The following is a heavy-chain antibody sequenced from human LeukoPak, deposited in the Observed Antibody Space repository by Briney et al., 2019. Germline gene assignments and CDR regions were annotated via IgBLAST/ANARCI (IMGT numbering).Heavy chain of an antibody. Sequence: PSETLSLTCTVSGGSITSSSYYWGWIRQPPGKGLEWIGGIHYSGSTYYNPSPKSRFTISVDTSKNQFSLTLSSVTAADTAVYYCATQGSNGAVDLRYYFDYWGQGTLVSVSS. D-gene: IGHD2-8*01. CDR1: GGSITSSSYY. CDR2: IHYSGST. CDR3: ATQGSNGAVDLRYYFDY. V-gene: IGHV4-39*01. J-gene: IGHJ4*02.